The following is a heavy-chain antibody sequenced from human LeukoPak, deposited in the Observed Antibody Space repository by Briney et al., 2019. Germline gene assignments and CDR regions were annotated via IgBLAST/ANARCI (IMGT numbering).Heavy chain of an antibody. J-gene: IGHJ5*02. CDR3: ARRRPPISSGWYGGNWFDP. Sequence: GASEKVSCKASGYTFTSYYMHWVRQGPGQGLEWMGIINPSGGSTSYAQKFQGRVTMTRDTSTSTVYMELSSLRSEDTAVYYCARRRPPISSGWYGGNWFDPWGQGTLVTVSS. CDR1: GYTFTSYY. CDR2: INPSGGST. D-gene: IGHD6-19*01. V-gene: IGHV1-46*01.